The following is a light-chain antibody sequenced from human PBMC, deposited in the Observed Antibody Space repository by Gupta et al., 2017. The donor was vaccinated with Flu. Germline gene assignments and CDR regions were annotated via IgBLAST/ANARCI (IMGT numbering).Light chain of an antibody. CDR2: GAS. CDR3: QQDGSSVYT. J-gene: IGKJ2*01. CDR1: QGINSYL. Sequence: CPLPVSPGERATRTCWASQGINSYLVTWYQQKPGQAPRLLIYGASSRATGSPDRFSGRGSGTYFTLTISRLEPGDFAVDYCQQDGSSVYTFGQGTKLEIK. V-gene: IGKV3-20*01.